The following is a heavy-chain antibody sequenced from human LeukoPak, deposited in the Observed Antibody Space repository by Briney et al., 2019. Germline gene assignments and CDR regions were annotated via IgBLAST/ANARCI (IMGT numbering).Heavy chain of an antibody. V-gene: IGHV3-21*04. CDR2: ISSSSSYI. Sequence: GRSLRLSCAASGFTFSSYSMNWVRQAPGKGLEWVSFISSSSSYIYYADSVKGRFTISRDNAENSLYLQMNSLRAEDTAVYYCARGAYGDYRAFDIWGQGTMVTVSS. D-gene: IGHD4-17*01. CDR3: ARGAYGDYRAFDI. CDR1: GFTFSSYS. J-gene: IGHJ3*02.